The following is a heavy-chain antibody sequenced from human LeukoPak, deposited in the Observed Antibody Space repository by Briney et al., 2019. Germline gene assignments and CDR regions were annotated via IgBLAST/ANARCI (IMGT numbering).Heavy chain of an antibody. Sequence: ASVKVSCKASGGTFSSYAISWVRQAPGQGLEWMGIINPTTGVTNYAQKSQGRVSMTRDTSASTVYMELNSLRSEDTAVYYCTRDRVVPNAGPRLYNWFDPWGQGTLVTVSS. CDR2: INPTTGVT. CDR3: TRDRVVPNAGPRLYNWFDP. CDR1: GGTFSSYA. V-gene: IGHV1-46*01. D-gene: IGHD2-2*01. J-gene: IGHJ5*02.